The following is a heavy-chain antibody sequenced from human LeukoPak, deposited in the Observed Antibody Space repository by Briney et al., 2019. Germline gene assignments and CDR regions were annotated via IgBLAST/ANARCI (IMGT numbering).Heavy chain of an antibody. CDR2: VWYDGTTQ. CDR1: GLIFSSYG. D-gene: IGHD1-1*01. Sequence: GGSLRLSCAASGLIFSSYGMTWVRQAPGTGLEWVATVWYDGTTQEYADSVKGRFTISRDNSNDTLYLQMNSLKVADTAIYYCARARGGHDRDYFDYWGQGTLVTVSS. J-gene: IGHJ4*02. V-gene: IGHV3-33*01. CDR3: ARARGGHDRDYFDY.